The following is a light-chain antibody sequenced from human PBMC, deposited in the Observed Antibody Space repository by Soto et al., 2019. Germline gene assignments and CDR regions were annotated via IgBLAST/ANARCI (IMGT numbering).Light chain of an antibody. V-gene: IGLV2-11*01. CDR3: FSYAGGYSFV. CDR2: DVS. Sequence: QSALTQSRSVSGSPGQSVTISCTGTSRDVGGYNYVSWYQQHPGKAPKLMIFDVSQRPSGVPDRFSGSKFGSTASLTISGLQAEDEAAYYCFSYAGGYSFVFGTGTKVTVL. J-gene: IGLJ1*01. CDR1: SRDVGGYNY.